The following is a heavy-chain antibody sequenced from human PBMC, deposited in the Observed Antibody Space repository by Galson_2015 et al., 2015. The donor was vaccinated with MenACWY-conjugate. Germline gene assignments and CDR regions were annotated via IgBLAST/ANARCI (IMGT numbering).Heavy chain of an antibody. Sequence: ETLSLTCTVSGGSISSYYWSWIRQPPGKGLEWIGYIYYSGSTNYNPSLKSRVTISVDTSKNQFSLKLSSVTAADTAVYYCARDQGYSSGWYYFDYWGQGTLVTVSS. CDR3: ARDQGYSSGWYYFDY. J-gene: IGHJ4*02. V-gene: IGHV4-59*01. CDR1: GGSISSYY. CDR2: IYYSGST. D-gene: IGHD6-19*01.